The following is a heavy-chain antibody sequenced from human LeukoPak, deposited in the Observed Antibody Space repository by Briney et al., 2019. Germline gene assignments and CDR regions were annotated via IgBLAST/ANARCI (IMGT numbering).Heavy chain of an antibody. D-gene: IGHD6-13*01. Sequence: GGSLRLSCAASGFTFSSYWMHWVRQAPGKGLVWVSRINSDGSSTSYADSVKGRFTISRDNAKNTLYLQMNSLRAEDTAVYYCAREGDLAAGYFDYWGQGTLVTVSS. CDR2: INSDGSST. CDR3: AREGDLAAGYFDY. CDR1: GFTFSSYW. V-gene: IGHV3-74*01. J-gene: IGHJ4*02.